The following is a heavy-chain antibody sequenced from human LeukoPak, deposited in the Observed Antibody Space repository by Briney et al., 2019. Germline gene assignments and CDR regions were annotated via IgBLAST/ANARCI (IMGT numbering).Heavy chain of an antibody. D-gene: IGHD4-17*01. V-gene: IGHV3-43D*03. J-gene: IGHJ5*02. CDR2: ISWDGGST. CDR1: GFTFDDYA. CDR3: AKGRLRDSWFDP. Sequence: GGSLRLSCAASGFTFDDYAMHWVRQAPGKGLEWVSLISWDGGSTYYADSVKGRFTISRDNSKNSLYLQMNSLRAEDSALYYCAKGRLRDSWFDPWGQGTLVTVSS.